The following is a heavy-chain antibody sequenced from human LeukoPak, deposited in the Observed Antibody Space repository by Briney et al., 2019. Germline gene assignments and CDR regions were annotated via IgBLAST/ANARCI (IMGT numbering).Heavy chain of an antibody. J-gene: IGHJ6*02. V-gene: IGHV1-8*01. CDR3: ARGHAYYDILTGYSIYAMDI. D-gene: IGHD3-9*01. CDR2: MNPKSGNT. CDR1: GYTLTDYD. Sequence: ASVKVSCKASGYTLTDYDINWVRQATGQGLEWMGWMNPKSGNTGYAQKFQGRVNMTRITSITTAYMELSSLRSEDTAVYYCARGHAYYDILTGYSIYAMDIWGQGTAVTVSS.